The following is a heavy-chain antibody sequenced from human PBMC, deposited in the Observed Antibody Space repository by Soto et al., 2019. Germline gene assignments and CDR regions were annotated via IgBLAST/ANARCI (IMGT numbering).Heavy chain of an antibody. D-gene: IGHD1-26*01. CDR3: ARGGYYFYMDV. Sequence: SETLSLTCAVSGGSVTISNWWSWVRQTPGKGLEWIGQIHHSGSTNYNPSLTSRVTISVDKSKNQFSLEMKSVTAADTAVYYCARGGYYFYMDVWGKGTTVTVAS. CDR1: GGSVTISNW. V-gene: IGHV4-4*02. CDR2: IHHSGST. J-gene: IGHJ6*03.